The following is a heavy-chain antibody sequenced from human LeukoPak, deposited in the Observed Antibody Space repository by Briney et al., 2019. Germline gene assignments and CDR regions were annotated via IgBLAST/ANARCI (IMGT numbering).Heavy chain of an antibody. D-gene: IGHD6-25*01. CDR3: AKDPLGPYSSGWPHYFDY. Sequence: GRPLRLSCAASGFTFRTNGLHWVGQAPGKGLKWGAVILYDGRNKYYADSVKGRFTISRDNSKNTLYLQMNSLRAEDAAVYCWAKDPLGPYSSGWPHYFDYWGQGTLVTVSS. V-gene: IGHV3-30*18. CDR2: ILYDGRNK. CDR1: GFTFRTNG. J-gene: IGHJ4*02.